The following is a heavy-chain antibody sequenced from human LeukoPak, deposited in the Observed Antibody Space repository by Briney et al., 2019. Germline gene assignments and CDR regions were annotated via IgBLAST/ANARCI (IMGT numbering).Heavy chain of an antibody. Sequence: GGSLRLSCAASGFTVSAYAMAWVRQAPGKGLEWVSVIYSGGSTYYADSVKGRFTISRDNAKNSLYLQMNSLRAEDTALYYCAKDKNYYDSSAHFDYWGQGTLVTVSS. J-gene: IGHJ4*02. CDR3: AKDKNYYDSSAHFDY. D-gene: IGHD3-22*01. V-gene: IGHV3-53*05. CDR1: GFTVSAYA. CDR2: IYSGGST.